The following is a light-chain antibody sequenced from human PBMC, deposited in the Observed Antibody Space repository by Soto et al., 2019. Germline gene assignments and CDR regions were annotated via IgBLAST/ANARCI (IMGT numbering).Light chain of an antibody. CDR3: VLYMGSGIGV. Sequence: QTVVTQEPSFSVSPGGTVTLTCGLSSGSVSTSYFPSWYQQTPGQAPRTLIYTTNTRSSGVPDRFSGSILGNKAALTITGAKADDESDYYCVLYMGSGIGVFGGGTELTVL. CDR1: SGSVSTSYF. V-gene: IGLV8-61*01. J-gene: IGLJ3*02. CDR2: TTN.